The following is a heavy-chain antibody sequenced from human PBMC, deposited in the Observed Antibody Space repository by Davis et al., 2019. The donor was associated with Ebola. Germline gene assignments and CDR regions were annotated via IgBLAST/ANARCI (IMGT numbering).Heavy chain of an antibody. CDR3: ARGTWIQLWHPHFDY. D-gene: IGHD5-18*01. CDR1: GGSISSYY. V-gene: IGHV4-4*07. CDR2: IYTSGST. J-gene: IGHJ4*02. Sequence: PSETLSLTCTVSGGSISSYYWSWIRQPAGKGLEWIGRIYTSGSTNYNPSLKSRVTISVDTSKNQFSLKLSSVTAADTAVYYCARGTWIQLWHPHFDYWGQGTLVTVSS.